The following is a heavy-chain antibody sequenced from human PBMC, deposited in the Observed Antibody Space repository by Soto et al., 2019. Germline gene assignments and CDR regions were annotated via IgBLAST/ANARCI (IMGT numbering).Heavy chain of an antibody. D-gene: IGHD6-25*01. J-gene: IGHJ6*02. V-gene: IGHV4-59*01. CDR1: GGSISSYY. CDR2: IYYSGST. CDR3: ASTLGPAVCMDV. Sequence: QVQLQESGPGLVKPSETLSLTCTVSGGSISSYYWSWVRPPPGKGLEWIGYIYYSGSTNYNPSLMSRVTISVDTSKNQFSMKLSSVTAADTAVYYCASTLGPAVCMDVWGQGTTVTVSS.